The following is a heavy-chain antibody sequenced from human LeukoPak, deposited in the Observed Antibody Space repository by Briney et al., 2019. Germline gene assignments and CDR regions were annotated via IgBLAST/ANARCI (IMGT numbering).Heavy chain of an antibody. J-gene: IGHJ6*03. D-gene: IGHD3-10*01. CDR3: ARGVRDIWLGYYYMDV. V-gene: IGHV3-13*01. CDR2: IGTAGDT. Sequence: GGSLRLPCAASGFTFSSYDMHWVRQATGKGLEWVSAIGTAGDTYYPGSVKGRFTISRENAKNSLYLQMNSLRAGDTAVYYCARGVRDIWLGYYYMDVWGKGTTVTVSS. CDR1: GFTFSSYD.